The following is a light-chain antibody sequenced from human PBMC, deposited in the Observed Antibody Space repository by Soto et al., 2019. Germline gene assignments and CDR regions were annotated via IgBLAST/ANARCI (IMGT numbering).Light chain of an antibody. V-gene: IGLV1-47*01. CDR3: AAWDDSLSGAV. CDR2: RNN. CDR1: SSNIGSNY. Sequence: QPVLTQPPSASGTPGQRVTISCSGSSSNIGSNYVYWYQQLPGTAPKLLIYRNNQRPSGVPDRFSGSKSGTSASLAISGLRSEDEADYYGAAWDDSLSGAVFGGGTQLTVL. J-gene: IGLJ7*01.